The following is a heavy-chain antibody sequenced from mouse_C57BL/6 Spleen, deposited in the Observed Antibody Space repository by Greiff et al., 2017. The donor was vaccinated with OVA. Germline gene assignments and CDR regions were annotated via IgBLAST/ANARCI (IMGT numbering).Heavy chain of an antibody. Sequence: QVQLQQPGAELVKPGASVKMSCKASGYTFTSYWITWVKQRPGQGLEWIGDIYPGSGSTNYNEKFKSKATLTVDTSSSTAYMQLSSLTSEDSAVYYCARRDYGSSYHFDYWGQGTTLTVSS. CDR2: IYPGSGST. CDR3: ARRDYGSSYHFDY. D-gene: IGHD1-1*01. CDR1: GYTFTSYW. V-gene: IGHV1-55*01. J-gene: IGHJ2*01.